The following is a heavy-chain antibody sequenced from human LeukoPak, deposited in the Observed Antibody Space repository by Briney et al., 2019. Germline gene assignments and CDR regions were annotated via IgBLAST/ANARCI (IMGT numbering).Heavy chain of an antibody. CDR1: GGSISSSSYY. J-gene: IGHJ4*02. CDR2: IYYSGGT. CDR3: ARRLGRPLRIDY. Sequence: PETLSLTCTVSGGSISSSSYYWGWIRQPPGKGLEGIGSIYYSGGTYYNPSLKSRVTISVDTSKNQFSLKLSSVTAADTAVYYCARRLGRPLRIDYWGQGTLVTVSS. D-gene: IGHD6-19*01. V-gene: IGHV4-39*01.